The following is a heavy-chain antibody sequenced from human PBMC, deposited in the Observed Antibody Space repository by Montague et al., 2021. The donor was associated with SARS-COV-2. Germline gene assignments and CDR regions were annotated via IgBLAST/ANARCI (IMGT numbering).Heavy chain of an antibody. CDR3: AGGQRGFPF. V-gene: IGHV4-59*01. Sequence: SETLSLTCSVSGESMDHYYWSWIRQPPVQEPETIGYIFYSGTTGYNPSLRSRVSISIDMSNYQFSLQLTSLTSADTAVYYCAGGQRGFPFWGRGKLVTVSS. D-gene: IGHD5-12*01. J-gene: IGHJ4*02. CDR2: IFYSGTT. CDR1: GESMDHYY.